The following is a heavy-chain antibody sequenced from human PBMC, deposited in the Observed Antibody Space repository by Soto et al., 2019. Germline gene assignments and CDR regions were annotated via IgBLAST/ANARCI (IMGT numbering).Heavy chain of an antibody. D-gene: IGHD3-22*01. CDR1: GGTFSSYA. J-gene: IGHJ5*02. CDR3: ARVYTPYDSSGTDPGP. V-gene: IGHV1-69*01. CDR2: IIPIFGTA. Sequence: QVQLVQSGAEVKKPGSSVKVSCKASGGTFSSYAISWVRQAPGQGLEWMGGIIPIFGTANYAQKFQGRVTITADESTSTAYMELSSLRSEDTAVYDGARVYTPYDSSGTDPGPWGQGTLVTVSS.